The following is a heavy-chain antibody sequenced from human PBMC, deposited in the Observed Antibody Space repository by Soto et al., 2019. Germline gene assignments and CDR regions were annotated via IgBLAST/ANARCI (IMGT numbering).Heavy chain of an antibody. Sequence: GSLRLSCAASGFTVSSKYMNWVRQAPGKGLEWVSLINTDGSTYYADSVKGRFTISRDNSKNTLYLQMNSLRAEDTAVYYCAKVPPGVPRYYYDSSGQKWEMDDDAFDIWGQGTMVTVSS. CDR1: GFTVSSKY. CDR3: AKVPPGVPRYYYDSSGQKWEMDDDAFDI. D-gene: IGHD3-22*01. J-gene: IGHJ3*02. CDR2: INTDGST. V-gene: IGHV3-53*01.